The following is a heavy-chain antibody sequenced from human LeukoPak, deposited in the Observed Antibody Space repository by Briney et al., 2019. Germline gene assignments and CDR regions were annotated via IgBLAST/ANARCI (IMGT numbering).Heavy chain of an antibody. J-gene: IGHJ4*02. Sequence: PGGSPRLSCAGTGFTFSAYWMHWVRQAPGKGPVWLARINSDGYSISYADSVRGRFTISRDNSKNTLYLQMNSLKAEDTAVYYCAKDMESAYDCSGYYSPFDSWAQGILVTVSS. V-gene: IGHV3-74*01. CDR3: AKDMESAYDCSGYYSPFDS. D-gene: IGHD3-22*01. CDR2: INSDGYSI. CDR1: GFTFSAYW.